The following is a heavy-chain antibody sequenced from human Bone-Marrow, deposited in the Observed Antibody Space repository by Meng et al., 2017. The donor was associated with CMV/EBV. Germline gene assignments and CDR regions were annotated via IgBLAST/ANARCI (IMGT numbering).Heavy chain of an antibody. CDR3: ARPYNPYDFWNGYSYYFDY. Sequence: GGSLRLSCTASGFRFNSYAMHWVRQAPGKGLEWVAVTSYDGSNKYYADSVKGRFTISRGNAKNSLYLQMNSLRAEDTGVYYCARPYNPYDFWNGYSYYFDYWGQGALVTVSS. J-gene: IGHJ4*02. CDR2: TSYDGSNK. V-gene: IGHV3-30-3*01. CDR1: GFRFNSYA. D-gene: IGHD3-3*01.